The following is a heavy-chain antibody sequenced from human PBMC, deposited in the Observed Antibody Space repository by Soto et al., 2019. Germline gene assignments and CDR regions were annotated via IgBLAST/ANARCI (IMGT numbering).Heavy chain of an antibody. CDR3: ARDLYGSGSSHAFDI. J-gene: IGHJ3*02. CDR2: ISSSSSYI. CDR1: GFTFSSYS. Sequence: GGSLRLSCAASGFTFSSYSMNWVRQAPGKGLEWVSSISSSSSYIYYADSVKGRFTISRDNAKNSLYLQMNSLRAEDTAMYYCARDLYGSGSSHAFDIWGQGTMVTVSS. D-gene: IGHD3-10*01. V-gene: IGHV3-21*01.